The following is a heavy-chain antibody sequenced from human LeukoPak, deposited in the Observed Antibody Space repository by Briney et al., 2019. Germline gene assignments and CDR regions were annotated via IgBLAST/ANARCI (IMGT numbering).Heavy chain of an antibody. CDR2: ISSSGSTI. CDR1: GFTFSDYY. CDR3: ARDRLAGKAGYYYYGMDV. V-gene: IGHV3-11*01. Sequence: NPGGSLRLSCAASGFTFSDYYMNWIRQAPGKGLEWVSYISSSGSTIYYADSVKGRFTISRDNAKNSLYLQMNSLRAEDTAVYYCARDRLAGKAGYYYYGMDVWGQGTTVTVSS. D-gene: IGHD6-13*01. J-gene: IGHJ6*02.